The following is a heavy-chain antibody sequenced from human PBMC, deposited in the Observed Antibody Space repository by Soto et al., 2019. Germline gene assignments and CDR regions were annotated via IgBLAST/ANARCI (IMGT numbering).Heavy chain of an antibody. CDR2: IYRSGTT. D-gene: IGHD1-26*01. CDR3: ARTHSGSYYSVFNY. CDR1: NFSISSGYY. V-gene: IGHV4-38-2*01. J-gene: IGHJ4*02. Sequence: TSGALSLTCVVSNFSISSGYYWGWVRQSPGKGLEWIASIYRSGTTSYNPSLKSRVTISVDPSKSQFSLMLTAVTAADTAVYYCARTHSGSYYSVFNYWGRGSLVTVSS.